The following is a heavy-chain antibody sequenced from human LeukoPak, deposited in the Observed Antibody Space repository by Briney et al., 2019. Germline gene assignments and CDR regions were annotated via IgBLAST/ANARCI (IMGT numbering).Heavy chain of an antibody. V-gene: IGHV4-59*01. Sequence: SETLSLTCTVSGGSISSYYWSWIRQPPGKGLEWIGYIYYSGSTNYNPSLKSRVTISVDTSKNQFSLKLSSVTAADTAVYYCARDEAESGMDVWGQGTTVTVSS. J-gene: IGHJ6*02. CDR2: IYYSGST. CDR3: ARDEAESGMDV. CDR1: GGSISSYY.